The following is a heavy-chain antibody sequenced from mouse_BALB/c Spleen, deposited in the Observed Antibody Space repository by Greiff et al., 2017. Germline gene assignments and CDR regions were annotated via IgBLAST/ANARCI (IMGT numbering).Heavy chain of an antibody. CDR3: AKSNYAMDY. Sequence: QVQLQQSGAELVRPGASVTLSCKASGYTFTDYEMHWVKQTPVHGLEWIGAIDPETGGTAYNQKFKGKATLTADKSSSTAYMQLSSLTSEDSAVYYCAKSNYAMDYWGQGTSVTVSS. V-gene: IGHV1-15*01. CDR1: GYTFTDYE. CDR2: IDPETGGT. J-gene: IGHJ4*01. D-gene: IGHD6-2*01.